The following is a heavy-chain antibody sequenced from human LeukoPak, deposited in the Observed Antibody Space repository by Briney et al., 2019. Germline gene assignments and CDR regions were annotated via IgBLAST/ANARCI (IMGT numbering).Heavy chain of an antibody. J-gene: IGHJ4*02. Sequence: PGGSLRLSCAASGFTFDDYAMPWVRQAPGKGLEWVSGISWNSGSIGYADSVKGRFTISRDNAKNSLYLQMNSLRAEDTALYYCAKDPGSGYYYFDYWGQGTLVTVSS. CDR3: AKDPGSGYYYFDY. CDR1: GFTFDDYA. V-gene: IGHV3-9*01. D-gene: IGHD3-22*01. CDR2: ISWNSGSI.